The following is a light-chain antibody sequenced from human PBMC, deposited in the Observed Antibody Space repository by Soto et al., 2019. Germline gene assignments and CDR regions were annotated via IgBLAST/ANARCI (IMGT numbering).Light chain of an antibody. V-gene: IGKV1-39*01. J-gene: IGKJ5*01. Sequence: DIQMTQSPSAVAASVGDRVTSTCRASQSIRNYLNWYQQKPGKAPKLLIYTASTLHSGVPSRFSGSGSGTDFTLTITNLQPEDFAIYHCQQSYSTITFGQGTRLEIK. CDR1: QSIRNY. CDR2: TAS. CDR3: QQSYSTIT.